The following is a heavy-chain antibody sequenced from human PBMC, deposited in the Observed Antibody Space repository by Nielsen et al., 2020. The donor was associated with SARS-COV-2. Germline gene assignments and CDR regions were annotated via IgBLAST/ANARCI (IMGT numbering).Heavy chain of an antibody. J-gene: IGHJ4*02. CDR3: ARGMYGMGSYVFDY. CDR1: GFTFSIYA. CDR2: IASSDKTT. D-gene: IGHD3-10*01. Sequence: ESLKISCAASGFTFSIYAMNWVRQAPGKGLEWVSYIASSDKTTYYADSVKGRFTVSRDNAKNSLYLQMSSLRDEDTAVYYCARGMYGMGSYVFDYWGQGTLVTVSS. V-gene: IGHV3-48*02.